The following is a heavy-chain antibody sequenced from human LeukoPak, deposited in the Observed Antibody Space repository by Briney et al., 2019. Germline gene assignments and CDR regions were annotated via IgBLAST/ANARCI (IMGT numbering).Heavy chain of an antibody. CDR2: ISGSGGST. V-gene: IGHV3-23*01. CDR1: GFTFSNYG. CDR3: AKTLGLSRRAIDY. J-gene: IGHJ4*02. Sequence: PGGSLRLSCAASGFTFSNYGMNWVRQAPGKGLEWVSAISGSGGSTYYADSVKGRFTISRDNSKNTLYLQMNSLRAEDTAVYYCAKTLGLSRRAIDYWGQGTLVTVSS. D-gene: IGHD1-26*01.